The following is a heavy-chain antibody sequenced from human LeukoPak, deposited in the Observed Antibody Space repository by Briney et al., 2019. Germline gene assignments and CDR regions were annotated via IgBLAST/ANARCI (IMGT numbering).Heavy chain of an antibody. CDR2: VNLQGST. CDR3: ARVQNGYSDY. V-gene: IGHV4-4*02. CDR1: GGSITSTNY. J-gene: IGHJ4*02. D-gene: IGHD2-8*01. Sequence: PSETLSLTCGVSGGSITSTNYWTWVRQPPGKGLEWIGEVNLQGSTNYNPSLMGRVAISVDMSENHISLQLTSVTAADTAVYYCARVQNGYSDYWGQGTLVTVSS.